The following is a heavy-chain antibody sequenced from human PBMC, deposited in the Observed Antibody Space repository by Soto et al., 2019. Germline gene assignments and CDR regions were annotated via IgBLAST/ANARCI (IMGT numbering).Heavy chain of an antibody. CDR2: INAGNGNT. D-gene: IGHD3-9*01. Sequence: GASVKVSCKASGYTFTSYAMHWVRQAPGQRLEWMGGINAGNGNTKYSQKLQGRVTISRDTSARTASIELSSLRSEDTAGYLCVRDRPYYDILTGYWPTDGFDPWGQGTLVTVSS. CDR3: VRDRPYYDILTGYWPTDGFDP. V-gene: IGHV1-3*01. J-gene: IGHJ5*02. CDR1: GYTFTSYA.